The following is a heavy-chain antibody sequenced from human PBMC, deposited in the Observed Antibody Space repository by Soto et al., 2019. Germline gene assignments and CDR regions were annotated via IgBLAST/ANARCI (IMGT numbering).Heavy chain of an antibody. CDR1: GFTFADYA. CDR3: AKARFYFDSSPFDS. Sequence: EVQLVESGGGVVQPGGSLSLSCSASGFTFADYAVPWVRQSLGKGPEWVSLINADGSDTYYADSVKGRFTISRDNRKDSFYLQMNSLRLEATAIYYCAKARFYFDSSPFDSWGQGTLVTVTS. V-gene: IGHV3-43*02. D-gene: IGHD3-22*01. CDR2: INADGSDT. J-gene: IGHJ4*02.